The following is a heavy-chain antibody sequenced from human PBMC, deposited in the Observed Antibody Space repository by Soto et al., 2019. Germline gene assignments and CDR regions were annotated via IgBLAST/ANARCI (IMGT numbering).Heavy chain of an antibody. V-gene: IGHV4-4*02. CDR2: IYHDGTT. CDR3: ARDSRRQGWFDP. J-gene: IGHJ5*02. Sequence: HVQMQESGPGLVEPSGTLSLTCAVSGGSINTAYWWTWIRQSPGKGREWIGQIYHDGTTDFNPSLQSRVTISVDVSENLFSLNLTSVTAADTAIYYCARDSRRQGWFDPWGQGALVTVSS. CDR1: GGSINTAYW.